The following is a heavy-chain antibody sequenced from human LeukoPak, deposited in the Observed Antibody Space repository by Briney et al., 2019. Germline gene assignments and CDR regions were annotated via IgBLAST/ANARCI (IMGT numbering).Heavy chain of an antibody. J-gene: IGHJ4*02. V-gene: IGHV1-18*01. CDR1: GYTFTSYG. CDR3: ARVVDYYDSSGRSDY. CDR2: ISAYNGNT. Sequence: ASVKVSCKASGYTFTSYGISWVRQAPGQGLEWMGWISAYNGNTNYAQKLQGGVTMTTDTSTSTAYMELRSLRSDDTAVYYCARVVDYYDSSGRSDYWGQGTLVTVSS. D-gene: IGHD3-22*01.